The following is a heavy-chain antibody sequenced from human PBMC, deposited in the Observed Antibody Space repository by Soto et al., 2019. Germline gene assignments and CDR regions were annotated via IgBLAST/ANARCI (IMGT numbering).Heavy chain of an antibody. CDR2: ISYTSSTI. CDR1: GFTFSTSS. CDR3: ARDNGLAGSFDP. D-gene: IGHD2-21*01. J-gene: IGHJ5*02. V-gene: IGHV3-48*02. Sequence: LRLSCAASGFTFSTSSMNWVRQAPGKGLEWVSYISYTSSTIYYADSVKGRFTISRDNAKNSLFLQMHSLRDEDTAVYYCARDNGLAGSFDPWGQGTLVTVSS.